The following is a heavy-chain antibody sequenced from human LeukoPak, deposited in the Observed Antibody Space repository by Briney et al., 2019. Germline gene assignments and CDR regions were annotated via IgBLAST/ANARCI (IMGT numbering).Heavy chain of an antibody. V-gene: IGHV4-59*01. D-gene: IGHD5-18*01. CDR2: IYYSGST. CDR3: ARDGGYSYGPPQYYFDY. Sequence: PSETLSLTCTVSGGSISNYYWSWIRQPPGKGLEWIGYIYYSGSTNYNPSLKSRVTISVDTSRNQFSLKLSSVTAADTAAYYCARDGGYSYGPPQYYFDYWGQGTLVTVSS. CDR1: GGSISNYY. J-gene: IGHJ4*02.